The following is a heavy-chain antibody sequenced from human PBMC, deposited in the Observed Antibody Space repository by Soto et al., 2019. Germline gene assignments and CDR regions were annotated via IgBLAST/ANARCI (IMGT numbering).Heavy chain of an antibody. CDR3: ATSYGSGYRAFDY. Sequence: QVQLVQSGAEVKRPGSSVKVSCKASGDTFAFHSINWVRQAPGLGLEWMGRINPILSMSNYAQRFQGRVTMTADKSTSTAYMVLSSLRSEDTAIYDCATSYGSGYRAFDYWGQGALVTVSS. J-gene: IGHJ4*02. CDR2: INPILSMS. V-gene: IGHV1-69*02. D-gene: IGHD3-10*01. CDR1: GDTFAFHS.